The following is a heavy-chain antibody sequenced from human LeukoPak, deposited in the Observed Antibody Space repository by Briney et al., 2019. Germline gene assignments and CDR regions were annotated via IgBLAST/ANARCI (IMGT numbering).Heavy chain of an antibody. D-gene: IGHD5-18*01. CDR3: ARGWTAMAIGPFDY. Sequence: PSETLSLTCAVYGGSFSGFYWSWIRQPPGKGLEWIGYIYHSGSTYYNPSLKSRVTISVDRSKNQFSLKLSSVTAADTAVYYCARGWTAMAIGPFDYWGQGTLVTVSS. J-gene: IGHJ4*02. CDR1: GGSFSGFY. CDR2: IYHSGST. V-gene: IGHV4-34*01.